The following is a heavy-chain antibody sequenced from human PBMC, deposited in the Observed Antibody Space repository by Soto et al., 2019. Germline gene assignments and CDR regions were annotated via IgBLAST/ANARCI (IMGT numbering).Heavy chain of an antibody. J-gene: IGHJ6*02. Sequence: EVQLVESGGGLVQPGGSLRLSCAASGFTFSLYSMSWVRQAPGKGLEWVSYISRSSTGIYYEDSVKGRFTISRDDATNSMHLQMNSLSDGDTAVYYGATAVTWGFDVWGQGTTV. CDR1: GFTFSLYS. CDR3: ATAVTWGFDV. V-gene: IGHV3-48*02. D-gene: IGHD7-27*01. CDR2: ISRSSTGI.